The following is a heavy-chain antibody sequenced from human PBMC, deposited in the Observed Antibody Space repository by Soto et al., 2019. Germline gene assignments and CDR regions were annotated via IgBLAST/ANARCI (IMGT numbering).Heavy chain of an antibody. CDR3: ARDRQYSSSWLDY. CDR1: GFTFSSYA. V-gene: IGHV3-30-3*01. J-gene: IGHJ4*02. Sequence: PGGSLRLSCAASGFTFSSYAMHWVRQAPGKGLEWVAVISYDGSNKYYADSVKGRLTISRDNSKNTLYLQMNSLRAEDTAVFYCARDRQYSSSWLDYWGQGTLVTVSS. D-gene: IGHD6-13*01. CDR2: ISYDGSNK.